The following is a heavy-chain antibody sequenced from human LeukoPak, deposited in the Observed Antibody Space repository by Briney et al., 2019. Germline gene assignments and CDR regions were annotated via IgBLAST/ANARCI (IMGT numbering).Heavy chain of an antibody. CDR2: IYYSGST. Sequence: SETLSLTCTVSGGSFSSYYWSWIRQPPGKGLGWIGYIYYSGSTNYNPSLKSRVTISVDTSKNQFSLKLSSVTAADTAVYYCARVSSRDYRIGSDGFDYWGQGTLVTVSS. CDR1: GGSFSSYY. CDR3: ARVSSRDYRIGSDGFDY. V-gene: IGHV4-59*01. D-gene: IGHD1-26*01. J-gene: IGHJ4*02.